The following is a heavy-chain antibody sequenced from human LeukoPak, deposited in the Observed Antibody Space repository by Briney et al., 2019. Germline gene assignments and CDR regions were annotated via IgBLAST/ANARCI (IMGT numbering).Heavy chain of an antibody. D-gene: IGHD5-12*01. Sequence: GGSLRLSCGASGFTFSNYAMHWVRQAPGKGLEWVAAITADGGSTHYTTPVKGRFIISRDTPKNTLSLQMNNLRAEDTAVYFCARVWLRDYMDVWGEGTTVSVSS. CDR3: ARVWLRDYMDV. CDR1: GFTFSNYA. J-gene: IGHJ6*03. V-gene: IGHV3-23*01. CDR2: ITADGGST.